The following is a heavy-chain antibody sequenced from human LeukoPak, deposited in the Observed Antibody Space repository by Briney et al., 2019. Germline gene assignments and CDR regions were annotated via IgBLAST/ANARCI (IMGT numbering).Heavy chain of an antibody. CDR1: GYTFSGYG. V-gene: IGHV7-4-1*02. Sequence: ASVKVSCKASGYTFSGYGMIWVRQAPGQGLEYMGWINTNTGNPTYAQDFTGRFVFSLDTSVSTAYLQISSLKAEDTAVYYCARVYYKWLVYWGQGTLVTVSS. CDR2: INTNTGNP. CDR3: ARVYYKWLVY. J-gene: IGHJ4*02. D-gene: IGHD6-19*01.